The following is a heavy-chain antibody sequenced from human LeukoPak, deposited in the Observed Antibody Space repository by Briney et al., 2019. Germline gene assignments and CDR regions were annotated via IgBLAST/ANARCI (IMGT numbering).Heavy chain of an antibody. CDR1: GFAFSSQA. CDR3: AKDARRTSGWYFFDY. V-gene: IGHV3-23*01. J-gene: IGHJ4*02. D-gene: IGHD6-19*01. CDR2: ISDSGGLT. Sequence: GGSLRLSCAASGFAFSSQAMGWVRQAPGKGLEWVSVISDSGGLTYYSDSVKGRFTISRDNSKNTLFLQMNSLRAEDTAVYFCAKDARRTSGWYFFDYWGQGTLVTVSP.